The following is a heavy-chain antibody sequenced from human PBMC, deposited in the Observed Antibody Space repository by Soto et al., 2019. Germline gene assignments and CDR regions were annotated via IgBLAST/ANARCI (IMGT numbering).Heavy chain of an antibody. CDR2: IWYDGSNK. J-gene: IGHJ4*02. D-gene: IGHD1-7*01. Sequence: PGGSLRLSCAASGFTFSSYGMHWVRQAPGKGLEWVAVIWYDGSNKYYADSVKGRFTISRDNSKNTLYLQMNSLRAEDTAVYYCASDSGTTRLDYWGQGTLVTVSS. CDR3: ASDSGTTRLDY. V-gene: IGHV3-33*01. CDR1: GFTFSSYG.